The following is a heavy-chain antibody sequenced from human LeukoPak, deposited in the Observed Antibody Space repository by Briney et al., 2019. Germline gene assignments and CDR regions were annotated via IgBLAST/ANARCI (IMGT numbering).Heavy chain of an antibody. V-gene: IGHV4-34*01. CDR1: GGSFSGYY. J-gene: IGHJ6*04. Sequence: SETLSLTCAVYGGSFSGYYWSWIRQPPGKGLEWIGEINHSGSTNYNPSLKSRVTISVDTSKNQFSLKLSSVTAADTAVYYCASMQQQLVPNGMDVWGKGTTVTVSS. D-gene: IGHD6-13*01. CDR3: ASMQQQLVPNGMDV. CDR2: INHSGST.